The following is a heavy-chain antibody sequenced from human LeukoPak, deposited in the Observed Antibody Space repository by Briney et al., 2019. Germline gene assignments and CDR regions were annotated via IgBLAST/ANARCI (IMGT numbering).Heavy chain of an antibody. V-gene: IGHV1-18*01. CDR1: GYTFTSYG. Sequence: ASVKVSCTASGYTFTSYGISWVRQAPGQGLEWMGWISTYNGNTNYAQKLQGRVTMTTDTSTSTAYMELRSLTSDDTAVYYCARGVPDRGYRGYDWGQGTLVTVSS. D-gene: IGHD5-12*01. CDR3: ARGVPDRGYRGYD. CDR2: ISTYNGNT. J-gene: IGHJ4*02.